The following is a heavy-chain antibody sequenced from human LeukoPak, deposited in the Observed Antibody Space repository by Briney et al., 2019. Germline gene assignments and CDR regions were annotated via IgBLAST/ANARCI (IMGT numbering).Heavy chain of an antibody. CDR3: ARFTVAGISAFDI. CDR2: INPNSGTT. Sequence: ASVKVSCMASGYTFTSYDINWVRQATGQGLEWMGWINPNSGTTGYAQKFQGRVTMTRNNSISTAYMELSSLRSEDTAVYYCARFTVAGISAFDIWGQGTMVTVSS. V-gene: IGHV1-8*01. D-gene: IGHD6-19*01. J-gene: IGHJ3*02. CDR1: GYTFTSYD.